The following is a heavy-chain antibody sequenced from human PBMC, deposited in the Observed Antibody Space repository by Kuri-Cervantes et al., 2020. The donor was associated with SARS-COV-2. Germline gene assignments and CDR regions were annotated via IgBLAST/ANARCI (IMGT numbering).Heavy chain of an antibody. CDR2: IYYSGST. D-gene: IGHD3-3*01. CDR3: ARARRITIFGVVGWFDP. Sequence: SETLSLTCTVSGGSVSSGSYYWSWIRQPPGKGLEWIGYIYYSGSTNYNPSLKSRVTISVDTSKNQFSLKLSSVTAADTAVYYCARARRITIFGVVGWFDPWGQGTLVTVSS. V-gene: IGHV4-61*01. J-gene: IGHJ5*02. CDR1: GGSVSSGSYY.